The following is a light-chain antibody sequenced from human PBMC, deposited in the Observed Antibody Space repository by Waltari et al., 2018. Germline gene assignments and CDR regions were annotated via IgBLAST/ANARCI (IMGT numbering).Light chain of an antibody. V-gene: IGKV1-33*01. Sequence: DIQMTQSPSSLSASVGDRVTITCQASQDISNYLNWYQQKPGKAPKLLIYDASKLETGVPSRVSGSGAGKEFTFTSSSQQREDIATYYCEQYDNVPLEFGGGTKVEIK. J-gene: IGKJ4*02. CDR3: EQYDNVPLE. CDR2: DAS. CDR1: QDISNY.